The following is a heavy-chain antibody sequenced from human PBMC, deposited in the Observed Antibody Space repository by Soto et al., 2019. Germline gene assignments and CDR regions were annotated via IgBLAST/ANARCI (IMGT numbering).Heavy chain of an antibody. CDR3: AAPSSNYYYYSYGMDV. CDR2: IVVGSGNT. D-gene: IGHD2-2*01. CDR1: VLTLTSSA. V-gene: IGHV1-58*01. J-gene: IGHJ6*02. Sequence: KVSCQASVLTLTSSAFQWVRQDVRQRLEWIGWIVVGSGNTNYAQKFQERVTITRDMSTSTAYMELSSLRSEDTAVYYCAAPSSNYYYYSYGMDVWGQGTTVTGS.